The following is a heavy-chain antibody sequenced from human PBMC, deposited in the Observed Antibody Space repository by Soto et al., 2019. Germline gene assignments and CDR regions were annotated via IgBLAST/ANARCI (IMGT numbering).Heavy chain of an antibody. V-gene: IGHV4-59*01. J-gene: IGHJ6*02. D-gene: IGHD6-13*01. CDR2: IYYSGST. Sequence: VQLQESGPGLVKPSETLSLTCTVSGGSISSYYWSWIRQPPGKGLEWIGYIYYSGSTNYNPSLKSRVTISVDTSKNQFSLKLSSVTAADTAVYYCARASIAAAGNYYYYGMDVWGQGTTVTVSS. CDR3: ARASIAAAGNYYYYGMDV. CDR1: GGSISSYY.